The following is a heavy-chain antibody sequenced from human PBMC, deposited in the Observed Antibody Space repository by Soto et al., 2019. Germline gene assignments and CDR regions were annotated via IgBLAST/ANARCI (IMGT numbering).Heavy chain of an antibody. V-gene: IGHV4-59*01. CDR1: GGSISNSY. CDR2: MYYTGST. D-gene: IGHD3-9*01. J-gene: IGHJ6*02. Sequence: LETLSLTCTVSGGSISNSYWSWIRQPPGKGLEWIGYMYYTGSTSYNPSLKSRVTISVDRSKNQFSLKLSSVTAADTAVYYCARDRKYDILTGSDYYYAMDVWGQGTTVTVSS. CDR3: ARDRKYDILTGSDYYYAMDV.